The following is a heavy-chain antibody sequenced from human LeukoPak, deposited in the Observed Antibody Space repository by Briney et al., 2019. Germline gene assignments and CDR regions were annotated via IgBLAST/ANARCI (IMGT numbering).Heavy chain of an antibody. CDR3: ARSRRGYYMDV. J-gene: IGHJ6*03. D-gene: IGHD3-10*01. Sequence: ASLKVSCTASGYSFSNFDINWVRQAAGQGPEWMGRLDPHSGDTDYVQKFQGRVIMTKNTSINTAYLELRSLTSEDTAVYYCARSRRGYYMDVWGRGTTVTVSS. CDR1: GYSFSNFD. V-gene: IGHV1-8*01. CDR2: LDPHSGDT.